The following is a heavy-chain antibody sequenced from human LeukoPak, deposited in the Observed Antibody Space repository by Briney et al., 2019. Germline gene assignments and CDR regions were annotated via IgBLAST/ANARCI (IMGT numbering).Heavy chain of an antibody. V-gene: IGHV1-18*01. Sequence: ASVKVSCKASGYTFTSYGISWVRQAPGQGLEWMGWISAYNGNTNYAQKLQGRVTMTTDTSTSTAYMELRSLRSDDTAVYYCARGPLGAPAGNWFDPWGQGTLVTVSS. CDR3: ARGPLGAPAGNWFDP. J-gene: IGHJ5*02. CDR2: ISAYNGNT. D-gene: IGHD1-26*01. CDR1: GYTFTSYG.